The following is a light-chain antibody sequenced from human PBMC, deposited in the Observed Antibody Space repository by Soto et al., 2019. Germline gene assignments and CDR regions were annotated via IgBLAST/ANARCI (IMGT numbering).Light chain of an antibody. V-gene: IGKV1-5*01. J-gene: IGKJ1*01. Sequence: IQMTQSPSTLSASIRDRVTITCRASQSINNRLAWYQQMPGKAPNLLIYDASSLESGVPSRFRGSGSETEFTLTISGLQPDDFATYYCQQFIDRWTCGQGTKVQIK. CDR3: QQFIDRWT. CDR2: DAS. CDR1: QSINNR.